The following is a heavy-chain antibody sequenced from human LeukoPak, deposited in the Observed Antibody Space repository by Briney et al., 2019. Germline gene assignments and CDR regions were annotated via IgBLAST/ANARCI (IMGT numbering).Heavy chain of an antibody. CDR1: GFTFSSYA. Sequence: PGESLKISCAASGFTFSSYAMSWVRQAPGKGLEWVSAISGSGGSTYYADSVKGRFTISRDNSKNTLYLQMNSLRAEDTAVYYSAKSLVPQDYFDYWGQGTLVTVSS. D-gene: IGHD2-2*01. CDR2: ISGSGGST. V-gene: IGHV3-23*01. CDR3: AKSLVPQDYFDY. J-gene: IGHJ4*02.